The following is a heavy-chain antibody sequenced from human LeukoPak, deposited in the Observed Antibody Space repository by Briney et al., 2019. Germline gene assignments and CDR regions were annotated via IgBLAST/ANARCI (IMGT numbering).Heavy chain of an antibody. Sequence: GGSLRLSCAASGFTFSSYWMSWVRRAPGKGLEWVANIKQDGSEKYYVDSVKGRFTISRDNAKNSLYLQMNSLRAEDTAVYYCARDYYDSSGYFGYWGQGTLVTVSS. J-gene: IGHJ4*02. CDR2: IKQDGSEK. V-gene: IGHV3-7*01. CDR3: ARDYYDSSGYFGY. CDR1: GFTFSSYW. D-gene: IGHD3-22*01.